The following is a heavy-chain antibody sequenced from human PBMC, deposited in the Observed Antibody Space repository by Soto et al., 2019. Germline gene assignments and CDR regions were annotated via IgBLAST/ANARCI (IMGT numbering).Heavy chain of an antibody. CDR2: IVVGSGNT. J-gene: IGHJ3*02. CDR1: GFTFTSSA. V-gene: IGHV1-58*01. Sequence: SVEVSCKASGFTFTSSAVQWVRQARGQRLEWIGWIVVGSGNTNYAQKFQERVTITRDMSTSTAYMELSSLRSEDTAVYYCAAARYYYDSSGYYPGGAFDIWGQGTMVTVSS. CDR3: AAARYYYDSSGYYPGGAFDI. D-gene: IGHD3-22*01.